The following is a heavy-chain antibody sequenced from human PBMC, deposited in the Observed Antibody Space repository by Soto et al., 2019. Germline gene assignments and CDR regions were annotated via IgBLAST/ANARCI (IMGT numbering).Heavy chain of an antibody. Sequence: EVQLVESGGGLVQPGGSLTLSCAASGFIFSGSAVHWVRQASGKGLEWVGRILSKAGNYATAYPASMKGRFTISRDDSENTAFLQMNSLKTEDTAVYYCIRGGSPYYYDYWGQGTLGAGSS. CDR2: ILSKAGNYAT. CDR3: IRGGSPYYYDY. J-gene: IGHJ4*02. V-gene: IGHV3-73*01. CDR1: GFIFSGSA.